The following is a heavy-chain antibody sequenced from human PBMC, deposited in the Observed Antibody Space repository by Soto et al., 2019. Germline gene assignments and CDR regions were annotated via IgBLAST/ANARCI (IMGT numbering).Heavy chain of an antibody. CDR3: XRDIMVRGVITYFDY. Sequence: EVQLVESGGGLVQPGGSLRLSCAASGFTFSSYSMNWVRQAPGKGLEWVSYISSDSNTIYYADSVGGRFTISRDNAKNSLYLQMNSLRAEDTAVXYCXRDIMVRGVITYFDYWGQGTLVTVSS. V-gene: IGHV3-48*01. D-gene: IGHD3-10*01. J-gene: IGHJ4*02. CDR1: GFTFSSYS. CDR2: ISSDSNTI.